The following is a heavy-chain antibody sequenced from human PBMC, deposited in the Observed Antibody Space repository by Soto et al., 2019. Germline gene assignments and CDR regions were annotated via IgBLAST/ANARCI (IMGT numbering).Heavy chain of an antibody. Sequence: PETLSLTCAVYGGSFSGYYWSWIRQPPGKGLEWIGEISHSGSTNYNPSLKSRVTISVDTSKNQFSLKLSSVTAADTAVYYCARGVTIFGLATSPSRAWFDFWGQGTLVTVSS. CDR2: ISHSGST. J-gene: IGHJ5*01. CDR1: GGSFSGYY. D-gene: IGHD3-3*01. V-gene: IGHV4-34*01. CDR3: ARGVTIFGLATSPSRAWFDF.